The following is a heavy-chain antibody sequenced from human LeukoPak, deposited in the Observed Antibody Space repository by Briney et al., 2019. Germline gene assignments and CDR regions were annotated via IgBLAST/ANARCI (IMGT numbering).Heavy chain of an antibody. CDR2: ISSSSSTI. J-gene: IGHJ4*02. V-gene: IGHV3-48*04. Sequence: GGSLRLSCAASGFTFSSYSMNWVRQAPGRGLEWVSYISSSSSTIYYADSVKGRFTISRDNAKNSLYLQMNSLRAEDTAVYYCARDRGVETIYFDYWGQGTLVTVSS. CDR1: GFTFSSYS. D-gene: IGHD3-10*01. CDR3: ARDRGVETIYFDY.